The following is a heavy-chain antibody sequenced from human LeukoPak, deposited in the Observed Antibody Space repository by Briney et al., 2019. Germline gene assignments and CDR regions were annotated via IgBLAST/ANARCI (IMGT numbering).Heavy chain of an antibody. CDR1: GGSISSYY. CDR3: AREYVGGIGAEYFQH. CDR2: IYTSGST. J-gene: IGHJ1*01. V-gene: IGHV4-4*07. Sequence: SETLSLTCTVSGGSISSYYWSWIRQPAGKGLEWIGRIYTSGSTNYNPSLKSRVTMSVDTSKNQFSLKPSSVTAADTAVYYCAREYVGGIGAEYFQHWGQGTLVTVSS. D-gene: IGHD4-23*01.